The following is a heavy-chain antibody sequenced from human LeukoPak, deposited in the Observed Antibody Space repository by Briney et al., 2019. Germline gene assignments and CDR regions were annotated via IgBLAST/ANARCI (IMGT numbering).Heavy chain of an antibody. CDR2: ISAYNGNT. CDR1: GYTFTSYG. CDR3: ARRTPEQQLVLYYYYYMDV. D-gene: IGHD6-13*01. J-gene: IGHJ6*03. V-gene: IGHV1-18*01. Sequence: ASVKVSCKASGYTFTSYGISWVRQAPGQGLEWMGWISAYNGNTNYAQKLQGRVTMTTDTSTSTAYMELRSLRSDDTAVYYCARRTPEQQLVLYYYYYMDVWGKGTTVTVSS.